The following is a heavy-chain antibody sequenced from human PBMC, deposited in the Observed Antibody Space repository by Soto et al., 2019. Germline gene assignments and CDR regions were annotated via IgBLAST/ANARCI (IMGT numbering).Heavy chain of an antibody. V-gene: IGHV4-30-4*01. J-gene: IGHJ4*02. D-gene: IGHD3-16*01. CDR1: GASITSGDFY. CDR2: IHNSVRS. Sequence: QVRLQESGPGLMKPSQTLSLTCSVSGASITSGDFYWSWIRQPPGKGLEWIGFIHNSVRSNFNPSLKSRVSISVDTSKNQFSLRLRSVTAADTAVYYCASGGGNFDVWGQGTQVTTSS. CDR3: ASGGGNFDV.